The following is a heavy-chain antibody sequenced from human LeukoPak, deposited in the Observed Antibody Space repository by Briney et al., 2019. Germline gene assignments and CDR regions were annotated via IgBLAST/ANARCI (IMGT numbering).Heavy chain of an antibody. CDR3: TRDAYQGAGYGDFVDFDY. J-gene: IGHJ4*02. CDR1: GFTFDDYA. CDR2: IRSKVYGGTT. Sequence: GGSLRLSCTASGFTFDDYAMSWFRQAPGRGLEWVGFIRSKVYGGTTEYAASVKGRFTISRDDSKSIAYLQMNSLKTEDTVVYYCTRDAYQGAGYGDFVDFDYWGQGTLVTVSS. D-gene: IGHD4-17*01. V-gene: IGHV3-49*03.